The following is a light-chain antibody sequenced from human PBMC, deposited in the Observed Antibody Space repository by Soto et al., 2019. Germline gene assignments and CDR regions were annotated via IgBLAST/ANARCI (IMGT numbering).Light chain of an antibody. Sequence: QSALTQPASVSGSPGQSITISCTGTSSDIGGYNYVSWYQQHPGKAPKLMIYDVSNRPSGVSNRFSGSKSDNTASLTISGRQAEDEADYYCSSNTSSSTLLFGGGTKLTVL. CDR1: SSDIGGYNY. CDR2: DVS. CDR3: SSNTSSSTLL. V-gene: IGLV2-14*03. J-gene: IGLJ2*01.